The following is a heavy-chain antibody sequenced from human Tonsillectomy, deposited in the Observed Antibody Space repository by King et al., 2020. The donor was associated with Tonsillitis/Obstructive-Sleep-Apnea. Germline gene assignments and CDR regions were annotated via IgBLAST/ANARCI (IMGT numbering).Heavy chain of an antibody. J-gene: IGHJ4*02. Sequence: VQLVESGGGLVQPGGSLRVSCAASGFIFSDSWMSWVRQAPGKGLEWVANIKQDGGEKYYVDSVKGRFTISRDNAKNSLFLQMSSLRAEDTAVYYCVRDGGGFDYWGLGTLVTVSS. CDR1: GFIFSDSW. CDR3: VRDGGGFDY. D-gene: IGHD3-16*01. CDR2: IKQDGGEK. V-gene: IGHV3-7*03.